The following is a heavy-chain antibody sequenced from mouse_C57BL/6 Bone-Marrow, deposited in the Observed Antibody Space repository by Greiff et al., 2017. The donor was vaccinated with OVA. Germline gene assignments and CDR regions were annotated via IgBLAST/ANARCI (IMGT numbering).Heavy chain of an antibody. CDR3: ARLGFYWYFDV. Sequence: VQLQQPGAELVMPGASVKLSCKASGYTFTSYWMHWVKQRPGQGLEWIGEIDPSDSYTNYNQKFKGKSTLTVDKSSSTAYMQLSSLTSEDSAVYYCARLGFYWYFDVWGTGTTVTVSS. CDR2: IDPSDSYT. D-gene: IGHD4-1*01. V-gene: IGHV1-69*01. J-gene: IGHJ1*03. CDR1: GYTFTSYW.